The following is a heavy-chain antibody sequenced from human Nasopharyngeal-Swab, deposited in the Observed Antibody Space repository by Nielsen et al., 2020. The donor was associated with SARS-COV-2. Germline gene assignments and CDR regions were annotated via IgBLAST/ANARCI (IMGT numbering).Heavy chain of an antibody. J-gene: IGHJ4*02. CDR2: IYYNGRT. V-gene: IGHV4-59*08. CDR1: GDSMITNS. D-gene: IGHD3-3*01. CDR3: ARHHYDFWSGYYEGYFDY. Sequence: SETLSLTCTVSGDSMITNSWIWIRQPPGKGLEWIGYIYYNGRTNYTPSLKSRVTISVDTSKNQFSLKLSSVTAADTAVYYCARHHYDFWSGYYEGYFDYWGQGTLVTVSS.